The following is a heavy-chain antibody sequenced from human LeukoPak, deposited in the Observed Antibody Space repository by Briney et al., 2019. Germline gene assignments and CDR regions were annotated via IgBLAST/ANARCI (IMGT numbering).Heavy chain of an antibody. CDR2: IYYSGST. CDR3: ARKVYNGYAPFDY. J-gene: IGHJ4*02. D-gene: IGHD5-12*01. Sequence: SSQTLSLTCTVSGGSISSGDYYWSWIRQPPGKGLELIGYIYYSGSTYYNPSLKSRVTISVDTSKNQVSLKLSSVTAADTAVYYCARKVYNGYAPFDYWGQGTLVTVSS. V-gene: IGHV4-30-4*01. CDR1: GGSISSGDYY.